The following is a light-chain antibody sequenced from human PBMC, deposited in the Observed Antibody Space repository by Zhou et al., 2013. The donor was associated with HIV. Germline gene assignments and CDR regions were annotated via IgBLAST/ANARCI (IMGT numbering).Light chain of an antibody. CDR2: KAS. CDR1: QNINYW. CDR3: QQYASYSQT. Sequence: DIQMTQFPSTLPASVGDRVTITCRASQNINYWLAWYQQKPGKAPKLLIYKASSLDTGVPSRFSGSGSGTEFTLTISGLQPDDFATYYCQQYASYSQTFGQGTKVDIK. J-gene: IGKJ1*01. V-gene: IGKV1-5*03.